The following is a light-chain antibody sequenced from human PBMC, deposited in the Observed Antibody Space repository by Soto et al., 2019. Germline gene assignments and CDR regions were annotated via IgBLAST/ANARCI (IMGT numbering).Light chain of an antibody. CDR3: QQYESYSWT. CDR2: DAS. V-gene: IGKV1-5*01. CDR1: QTISNW. Sequence: DIQMTQSPSTLSASVGDRVTITCRASQTISNWLAWYQQKPGRAPNLLIYDASSLQSGVPSRFSGSGSGTEFTLTISSLQPDDSATYYCQQYESYSWTFGQGTKVDIK. J-gene: IGKJ1*01.